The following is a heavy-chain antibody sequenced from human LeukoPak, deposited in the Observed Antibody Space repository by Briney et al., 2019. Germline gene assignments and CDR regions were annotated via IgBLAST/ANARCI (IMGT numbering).Heavy chain of an antibody. V-gene: IGHV3-21*01. CDR2: ISATSSYI. D-gene: IGHD6-19*01. J-gene: IGHJ4*02. CDR3: ARVGSFSGWPTDS. CDR1: GFTFSDYG. Sequence: GGSLRLSCAASGFTFSDYGMNWVRQAPGKGLEWVSFISATSSYIYYADSVKGRFTLSRDDATDSLFLQMNRLRGDDTAVYYCARVGSFSGWPTDSWGQGTLVTVAS.